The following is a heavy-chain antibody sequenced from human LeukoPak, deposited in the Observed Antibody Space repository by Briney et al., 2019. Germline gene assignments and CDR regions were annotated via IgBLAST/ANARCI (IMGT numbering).Heavy chain of an antibody. CDR2: IYYSGST. CDR3: ARGLVYYDSSGYSSDAFDI. J-gene: IGHJ3*02. D-gene: IGHD3-22*01. V-gene: IGHV4-31*03. Sequence: SETPSLTCTVSGGSISSGGYYWSWIRQHPGKGLEWIGYIYYSGSTYYNPSLKSRVTISVDTSKNQFSLKLSSVTAADTAVYYCARGLVYYDSSGYSSDAFDIWGQGTMVTVSS. CDR1: GGSISSGGYY.